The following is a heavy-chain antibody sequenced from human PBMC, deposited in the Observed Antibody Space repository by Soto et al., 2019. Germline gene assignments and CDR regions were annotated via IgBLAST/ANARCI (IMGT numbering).Heavy chain of an antibody. J-gene: IGHJ3*02. CDR2: IYYSGST. CDR3: ARDXESYGSGSYYNRGAFDI. Sequence: SETLSLTCTVSGGSISSGGYYWSWIRQHPGKGLEWIGYIYYSGSTYYNPSLKSRVTISVDTSKNLFSLKLSSVTAADTAVYYCARDXESYGSGSYYNRGAFDIWGQGTMVTVSS. D-gene: IGHD3-10*01. CDR1: GGSISSGGYY. V-gene: IGHV4-31*03.